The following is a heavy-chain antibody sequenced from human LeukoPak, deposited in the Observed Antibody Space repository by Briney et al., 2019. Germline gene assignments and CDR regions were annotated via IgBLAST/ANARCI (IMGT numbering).Heavy chain of an antibody. D-gene: IGHD1-26*01. Sequence: PGGSLRLSCAASGFTFSNYWMHWVRQAPGKGLVRVSRINSDGSSTNYADSVKGRFTISRDNAKNTLYLQMNSLRAEDTAVYYCTRGSYYFDYWGQGTLVTVSS. V-gene: IGHV3-74*01. CDR2: INSDGSST. J-gene: IGHJ4*02. CDR3: TRGSYYFDY. CDR1: GFTFSNYW.